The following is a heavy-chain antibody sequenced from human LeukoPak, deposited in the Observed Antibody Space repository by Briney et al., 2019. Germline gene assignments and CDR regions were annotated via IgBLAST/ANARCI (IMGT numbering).Heavy chain of an antibody. D-gene: IGHD1-26*01. J-gene: IGHJ3*02. CDR3: ARDSYTGSHFEDTFDI. V-gene: IGHV4-59*01. CDR1: GGSINNYY. Sequence: SETLSPTCTVSGGSINNYYWSWIRQPPGKGLEWIGHISYSGNTNYNSSLRSRVTISVDTSDNQFSLRLSSVTAADTAVYYCARDSYTGSHFEDTFDIWGQGTMVTVSS. CDR2: ISYSGNT.